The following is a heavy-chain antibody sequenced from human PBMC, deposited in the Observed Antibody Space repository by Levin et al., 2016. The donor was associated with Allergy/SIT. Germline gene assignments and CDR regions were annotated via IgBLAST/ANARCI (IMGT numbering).Heavy chain of an antibody. CDR3: ARDLGELPYNWFDP. CDR2: ISAYNGNT. V-gene: IGHV1-18*01. J-gene: IGHJ5*02. Sequence: ASVKVSCKASGYTFTSYGISWVRQAPGQGLEWMGWISAYNGNTNYAQKLQGRVTITADKSTSTAYMELSSLRSEDTAVYYCARDLGELPYNWFDPWGQGTLVTVSS. CDR1: GYTFTSYG. D-gene: IGHD3-16*02.